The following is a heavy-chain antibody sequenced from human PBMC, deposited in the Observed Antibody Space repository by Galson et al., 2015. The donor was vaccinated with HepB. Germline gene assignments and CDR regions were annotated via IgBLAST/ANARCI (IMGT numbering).Heavy chain of an antibody. Sequence: FLRLYCAASGFTFDDYAMHWVRQAPGKGLEWVSGISWNSGSRGYADSVKGRFTISRDNAKKSLYLQMNSLRAEDTALYYCAKDIGSSWGKGTLVTVSS. D-gene: IGHD6-13*01. CDR1: GFTFDDYA. V-gene: IGHV3-9*01. CDR3: AKDIGSS. J-gene: IGHJ4*02. CDR2: ISWNSGSR.